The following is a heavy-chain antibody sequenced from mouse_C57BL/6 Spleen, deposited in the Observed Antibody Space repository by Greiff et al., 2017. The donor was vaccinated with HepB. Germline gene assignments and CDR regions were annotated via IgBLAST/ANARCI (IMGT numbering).Heavy chain of an antibody. Sequence: QVQLKQPGAELVKPGASVKMSCKASGYTFTSYWLTWVKQRPGQGLEWIGDIYPGSGSTNYNEKFKSKATLTVDTSSSTAYMQLSSLTSEDSAVYYCAREGLWLRDYWGQGTTLTVSS. CDR3: AREGLWLRDY. J-gene: IGHJ2*01. D-gene: IGHD2-2*01. CDR2: IYPGSGST. V-gene: IGHV1-55*01. CDR1: GYTFTSYW.